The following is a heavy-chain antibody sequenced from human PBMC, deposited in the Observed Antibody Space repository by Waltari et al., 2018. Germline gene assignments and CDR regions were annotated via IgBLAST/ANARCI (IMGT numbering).Heavy chain of an antibody. V-gene: IGHV7-4-1*02. CDR2: INTNTQNP. Sequence: QVQLVQSGSELKKPGASVKVSCKASGYTFTDHAMNWVRQAPGQGLQFLGWINTNTQNPFYARGFAGRFVFSLDTSISTADMDITSLKTEDTAVYYCARELLGGGAFDSWGQGTLVSVSS. J-gene: IGHJ4*02. D-gene: IGHD3-16*01. CDR1: GYTFTDHA. CDR3: ARELLGGGAFDS.